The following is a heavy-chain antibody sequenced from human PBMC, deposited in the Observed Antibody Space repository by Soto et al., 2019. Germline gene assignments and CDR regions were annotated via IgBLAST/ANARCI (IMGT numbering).Heavy chain of an antibody. D-gene: IGHD4-17*01. Sequence: PGESLKISCKGSGYSFTSYWISWVRQMPGKGLEWMGRIDPSDSYTNYSPSFQGHVTISADKSISTAYLQWSSLKASDTAMYYCARDYGDYYYYGMDVWGQGTTVTVAS. CDR2: IDPSDSYT. CDR1: GYSFTSYW. V-gene: IGHV5-10-1*01. J-gene: IGHJ6*02. CDR3: ARDYGDYYYYGMDV.